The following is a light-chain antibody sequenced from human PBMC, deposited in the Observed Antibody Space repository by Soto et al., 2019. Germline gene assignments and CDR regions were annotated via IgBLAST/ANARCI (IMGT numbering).Light chain of an antibody. CDR3: QQYGGSPIT. Sequence: IVLTQSPGTLSLSPGERVTLSCRASQSVTTRLAWYQHKPGQAPTLLMSGASNRASGVPVRFSGSGSGTDFTLTITRLEPEDCALYYCQQYGGSPITFGVGTRLEI. CDR1: QSVTTR. J-gene: IGKJ5*01. CDR2: GAS. V-gene: IGKV3-20*01.